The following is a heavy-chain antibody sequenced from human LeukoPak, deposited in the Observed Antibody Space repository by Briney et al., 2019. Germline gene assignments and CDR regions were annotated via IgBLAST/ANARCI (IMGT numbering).Heavy chain of an antibody. J-gene: IGHJ4*02. D-gene: IGHD6-19*01. CDR3: AATNSSGWYYFDY. CDR1: GYSISSGYY. CDR2: IYHSGST. Sequence: PSETLSLTCTVSGYSISSGYYWGWIRQPPGKGLEWIGSIYHSGSTYYNPSLKSRVTISVDTSKNQFSLKLSSVTAADTAVYYCAATNSSGWYYFDYWGQGTLVTVSS. V-gene: IGHV4-38-2*02.